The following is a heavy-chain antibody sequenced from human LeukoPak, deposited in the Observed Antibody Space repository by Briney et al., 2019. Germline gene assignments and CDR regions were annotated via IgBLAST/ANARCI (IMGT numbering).Heavy chain of an antibody. J-gene: IGHJ4*02. V-gene: IGHV3-23*01. Sequence: GGSLRLSCAASGFTFSKYVMRWVRQAPGKGLEWVSAISTGGGSTYYAASVKGQFAISRDNSKNTLYLQMNSLRAEDTAVCYCAKDARAYGSGPLDYWGQGTLVTVFS. CDR1: GFTFSKYV. CDR2: ISTGGGST. CDR3: AKDARAYGSGPLDY. D-gene: IGHD3-10*01.